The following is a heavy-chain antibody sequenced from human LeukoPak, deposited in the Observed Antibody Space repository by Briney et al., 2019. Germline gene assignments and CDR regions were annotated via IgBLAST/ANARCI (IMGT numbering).Heavy chain of an antibody. J-gene: IGHJ6*02. D-gene: IGHD2-15*01. CDR1: GFTFDDYA. V-gene: IGHV3-43*02. Sequence: GGSLRLSCAASGFTFDDYAMHWVRQAPGKGLEGVSLISGDGGSTYYADSVKGRFNISRDNSKNSLYLQMNSLRTEDTALYYCARLYCSGGSCQDYYYYYGMDVWGQGTTLTVSS. CDR2: ISGDGGST. CDR3: ARLYCSGGSCQDYYYYYGMDV.